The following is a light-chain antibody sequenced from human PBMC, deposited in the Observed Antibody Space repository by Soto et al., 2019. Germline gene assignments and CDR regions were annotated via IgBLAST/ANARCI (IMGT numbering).Light chain of an antibody. CDR1: QSVSSY. Sequence: EIVLTQSPATLSLSPGERATLSCRASQSVSSYLAWYQQKPDQAPRLLIYDASNRATGIPARFSGSGSGTDFTLTINSLEPEDFAVYYCQQRSNWPPEYTFGQGTKLEIK. V-gene: IGKV3-11*01. CDR2: DAS. J-gene: IGKJ2*01. CDR3: QQRSNWPPEYT.